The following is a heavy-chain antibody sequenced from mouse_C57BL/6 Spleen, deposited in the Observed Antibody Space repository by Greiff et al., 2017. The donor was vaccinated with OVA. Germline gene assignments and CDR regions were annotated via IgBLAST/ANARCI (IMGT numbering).Heavy chain of an antibody. CDR3: TRSPSMGGYFDV. CDR1: GYTFTDYE. Sequence: VQLQQSGAELVRPGASVTLSCKASGYTFTDYEMHWVKQTPVHGLEWIGAIDPETGGTAYNQKFKGKAILTADKSSSTAYMELRSLTSEDSAVYDYTRSPSMGGYFDVWGTGTTVTVSS. V-gene: IGHV1-15*01. CDR2: IDPETGGT. D-gene: IGHD1-1*02. J-gene: IGHJ1*03.